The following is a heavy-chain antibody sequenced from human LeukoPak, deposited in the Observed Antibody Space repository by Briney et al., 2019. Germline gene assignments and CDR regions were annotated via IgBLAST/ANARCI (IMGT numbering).Heavy chain of an antibody. CDR1: GYSFTSYW. Sequence: GESLKISCKGSGYSFTSYWIGWVRQMPGKGLEWMGIIYPGDFDTRYSPSFQGQVTISADKSISTAYLQWSSLKASDTAMYYCARYCSGGSCYSEFTFDYWGQGTLVTVSS. V-gene: IGHV5-51*01. J-gene: IGHJ4*02. CDR3: ARYCSGGSCYSEFTFDY. CDR2: IYPGDFDT. D-gene: IGHD2-15*01.